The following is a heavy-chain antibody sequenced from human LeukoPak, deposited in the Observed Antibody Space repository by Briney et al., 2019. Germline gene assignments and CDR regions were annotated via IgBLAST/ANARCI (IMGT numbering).Heavy chain of an antibody. D-gene: IGHD5-24*01. CDR2: IHHSGSI. CDR3: ARNPALDGYNYFDY. J-gene: IGHJ4*02. CDR1: GGSISSSNW. V-gene: IGHV4-4*02. Sequence: SGTLSLTCAVSGGSISSSNWWSWVRQPPGKGLEWIGEIHHSGSINYNPSLKSRATISVDKSKNQFSLKLSSVTAADTAVYYCARNPALDGYNYFDYWGQGTLVTVSS.